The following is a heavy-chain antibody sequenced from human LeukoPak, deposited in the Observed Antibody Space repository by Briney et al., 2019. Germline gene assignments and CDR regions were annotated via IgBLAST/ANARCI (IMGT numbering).Heavy chain of an antibody. Sequence: ASVKVSCKASGYTFTSYGISWVRQAPGQGLEWMGWISAYNGNTNYAQKLQGRVTMTRDTSISTAYMELSRLRSDDTAVYYCARAEMATVIFDYWGQGTLVTVSS. CDR1: GYTFTSYG. D-gene: IGHD5-24*01. J-gene: IGHJ4*02. V-gene: IGHV1-18*01. CDR3: ARAEMATVIFDY. CDR2: ISAYNGNT.